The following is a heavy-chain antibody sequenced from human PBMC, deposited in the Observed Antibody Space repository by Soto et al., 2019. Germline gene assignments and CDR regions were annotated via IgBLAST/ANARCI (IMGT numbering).Heavy chain of an antibody. D-gene: IGHD3-22*01. Sequence: PGGSLRLSCKASGIIFSEYSMSWVRQAPGKGLEWVSSISGSSSHMYYADSLKGRFTISRDNAKNSLYLQMSGLRAEDAAVYFCAKYTHYSDRSAYHPPYYYDFWGQGILVTVSS. CDR2: ISGSSSHM. J-gene: IGHJ4*02. CDR3: AKYTHYSDRSAYHPPYYYDF. V-gene: IGHV3-21*01. CDR1: GIIFSEYS.